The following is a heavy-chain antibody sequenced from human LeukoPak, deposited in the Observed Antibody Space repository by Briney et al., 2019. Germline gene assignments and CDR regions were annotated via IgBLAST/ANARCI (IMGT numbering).Heavy chain of an antibody. V-gene: IGHV4-39*01. CDR1: GGSISSSSYY. CDR2: IYYSGST. CDR3: ARHRLLSSQNDY. J-gene: IGHJ4*02. Sequence: SETLSLTCTVSGGSISSSSYYWGWIRQPPGQGLEWIGSIYYSGSTYYNPSLKSRVTISVDTSKNQFSLKLSSVTAADTAVYYCARHRLLSSQNDYWGQGTLVTVSS. D-gene: IGHD2-15*01.